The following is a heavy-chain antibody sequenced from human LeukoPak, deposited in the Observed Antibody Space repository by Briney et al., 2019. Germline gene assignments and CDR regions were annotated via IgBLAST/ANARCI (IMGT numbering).Heavy chain of an antibody. CDR1: GGSISSYY. Sequence: PSETLSLTCTVSGGSISSYYWSWIRQPPGKGLEWIGYIYYSGSTSYNPSLKSRVTISVDVQEAVLPEAELCDRCGHGLYYCARGYYDSSGYSNAFDLWGQGTMVIVSS. CDR2: IYYSGST. V-gene: IGHV4-59*01. CDR3: ARGYYDSSGYSNAFDL. J-gene: IGHJ3*01. D-gene: IGHD3-22*01.